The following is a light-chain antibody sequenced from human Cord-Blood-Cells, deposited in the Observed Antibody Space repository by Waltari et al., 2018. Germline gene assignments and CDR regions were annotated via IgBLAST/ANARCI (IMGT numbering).Light chain of an antibody. CDR1: QSISSY. J-gene: IGKJ1*01. CDR2: AAS. Sequence: DIQMTQPPSSLSASVGDSVTITCRASQSISSYLNWYQQKPGKAPKILIYAASSVQSGVPSRFSGSGSGTDFTLTISSLQPEDFATYYCQQSYSTPRTFGQGTKVEIK. V-gene: IGKV1-39*01. CDR3: QQSYSTPRT.